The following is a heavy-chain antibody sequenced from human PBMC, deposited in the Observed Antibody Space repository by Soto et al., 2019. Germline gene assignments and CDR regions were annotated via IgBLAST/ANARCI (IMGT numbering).Heavy chain of an antibody. J-gene: IGHJ4*02. V-gene: IGHV4-59*01. CDR2: IYYSGST. CDR3: ARRGDSSSSWLDY. Sequence: PSETLSLTCTVSGGSISSYYWSWIRQPPGKGLEWIGYIYYSGSTNYNPSLKSRVTMSVDTSKNQFSLKLSSVTAADTAVYYCARRGDSSSSWLDYWGQGTLVTVS. CDR1: GGSISSYY. D-gene: IGHD6-6*01.